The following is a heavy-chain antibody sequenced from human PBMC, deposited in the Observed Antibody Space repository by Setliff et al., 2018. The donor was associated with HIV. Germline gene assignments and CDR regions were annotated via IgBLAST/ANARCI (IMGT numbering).Heavy chain of an antibody. D-gene: IGHD2-15*01. J-gene: IGHJ4*02. CDR1: GYTFSTYG. CDR3: ASPNVGCSGGTCYSGSAFDY. V-gene: IGHV1-18*01. CDR2: ISAYNGNT. Sequence: ASVKVSCKASGYTFSTYGISWVRQAPGQGLEWMGWISAYNGNTNYAQKLQGRVTVTTDTSTSTAYMELRSLRSDDTAIYYCASPNVGCSGGTCYSGSAFDYWGQGSPVTVSS.